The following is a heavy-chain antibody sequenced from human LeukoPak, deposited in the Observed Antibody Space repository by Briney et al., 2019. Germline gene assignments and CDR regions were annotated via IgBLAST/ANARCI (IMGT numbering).Heavy chain of an antibody. CDR3: ARHTAALTPHGSFQN. Sequence: SETLSLTCAVYGGSFSGYYWSWIRQPPGKGLEWIGEINHSGSTNYNPSLKSRVTISVDTSKNQFSLKLSSVTAADTAVYYCARHTAALTPHGSFQNWGQGTLVTVSS. D-gene: IGHD2-21*02. CDR1: GGSFSGYY. J-gene: IGHJ1*01. CDR2: INHSGST. V-gene: IGHV4-34*01.